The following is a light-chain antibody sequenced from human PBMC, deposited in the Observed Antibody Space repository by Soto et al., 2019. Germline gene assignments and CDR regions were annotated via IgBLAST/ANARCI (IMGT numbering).Light chain of an antibody. V-gene: IGKV3-15*01. Sequence: EIVMTQSPATLSVSPGERATLSCRASQSVSSNLAWYQQKPGQAPRLLIYGASTRATGIPARFSGSGSGTEITLTISRLQSEDFAVYYCQQYNNWWTFGQGTKVEIK. J-gene: IGKJ1*01. CDR1: QSVSSN. CDR3: QQYNNWWT. CDR2: GAS.